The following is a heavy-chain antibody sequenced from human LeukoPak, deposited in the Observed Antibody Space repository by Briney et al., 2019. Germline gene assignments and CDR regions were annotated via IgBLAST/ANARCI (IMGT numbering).Heavy chain of an antibody. CDR1: GFTFSGYG. D-gene: IGHD3-22*01. Sequence: PGGSLRLSCAASGFTFSGYGMHWVRQAPGKGLEWVAVISYDGSNKYYADSVKGRFTISRDNSKNTLYLQMGSLRAEDMAVYYCARASYDSSGSPFAEYFQHWGQGTLVTVSS. J-gene: IGHJ1*01. CDR3: ARASYDSSGSPFAEYFQH. CDR2: ISYDGSNK. V-gene: IGHV3-30*03.